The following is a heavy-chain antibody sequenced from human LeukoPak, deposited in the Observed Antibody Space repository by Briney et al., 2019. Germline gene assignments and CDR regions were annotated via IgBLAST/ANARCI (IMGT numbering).Heavy chain of an antibody. CDR1: GYTFTGYY. D-gene: IGHD3-10*01. Sequence: ASVKASCKASGYTFTGYYMHWVRQAPGQGLEWMGWINPNSGGTNYAQKFQGRVTMTRDTSISTAYMELSRLRSDDTAVYYCARDSRFGEYHFDYWGQGTLVTVSS. J-gene: IGHJ4*02. CDR3: ARDSRFGEYHFDY. V-gene: IGHV1-2*02. CDR2: INPNSGGT.